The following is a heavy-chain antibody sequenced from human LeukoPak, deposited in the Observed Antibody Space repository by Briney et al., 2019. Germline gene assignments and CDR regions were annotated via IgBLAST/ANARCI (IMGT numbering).Heavy chain of an antibody. V-gene: IGHV3-23*01. CDR3: AKAMYSSSWDGEYYFDY. CDR2: ISGSGGST. Sequence: GGSLRLSCAASGFTFSSYAMSWVRQAPGKGLEWVSAISGSGGSTYYADSVKGRFTISRDNSKNTLYLQMNSLRAEDTAVYYCAKAMYSSSWDGEYYFDYWGQGTLVTVSS. J-gene: IGHJ4*02. D-gene: IGHD6-13*01. CDR1: GFTFSSYA.